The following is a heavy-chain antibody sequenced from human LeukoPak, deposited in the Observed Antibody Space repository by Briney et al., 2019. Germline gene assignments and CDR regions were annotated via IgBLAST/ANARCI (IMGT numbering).Heavy chain of an antibody. J-gene: IGHJ6*03. V-gene: IGHV3-64*01. CDR3: ARDLRSGAYYYFYMDV. D-gene: IGHD3-3*01. Sequence: GGSLRLSCAASGFTFDDYAMHWVRQAPGKGLEYVAAVSRNGGRTYYANSVKGRFTISRDNSRNTLYLQMGSLRPEDTALYYCARDLRSGAYYYFYMDVWGNGTTVVVSS. CDR2: VSRNGGRT. CDR1: GFTFDDYA.